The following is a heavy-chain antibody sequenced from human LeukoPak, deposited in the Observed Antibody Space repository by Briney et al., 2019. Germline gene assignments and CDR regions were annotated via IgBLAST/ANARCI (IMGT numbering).Heavy chain of an antibody. CDR2: IENDGSNK. V-gene: IGHV3-30*02. Sequence: GGSLRLSCAASEFIFSNYGMCWVRQAPGKGLEWVAFIENDGSNKYYADSVRGRFTISRDNSRNTLYMQMNSLRVEDTAVYYCASFSYYDSSGYSIAEDYWGQGTLVTVSS. CDR1: EFIFSNYG. D-gene: IGHD3-22*01. CDR3: ASFSYYDSSGYSIAEDY. J-gene: IGHJ4*02.